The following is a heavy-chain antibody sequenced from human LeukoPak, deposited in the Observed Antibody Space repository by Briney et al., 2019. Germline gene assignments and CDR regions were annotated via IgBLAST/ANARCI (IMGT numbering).Heavy chain of an antibody. CDR2: IYYSGST. Sequence: SETLSLTCTVSGGSISSYYWGWIRQPPGKGLEWIGSIYYSGSTYYNPSLKSRVTISVDTSKNQFSLKLSSVTAADTAVYYCAGLRITMIVVVITHAFDIWGQGTMVTVSS. CDR3: AGLRITMIVVVITHAFDI. V-gene: IGHV4-39*01. J-gene: IGHJ3*02. CDR1: GGSISSYY. D-gene: IGHD3-22*01.